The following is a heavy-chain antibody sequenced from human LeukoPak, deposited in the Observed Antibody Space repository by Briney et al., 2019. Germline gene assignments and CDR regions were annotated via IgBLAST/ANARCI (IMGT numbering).Heavy chain of an antibody. D-gene: IGHD3-10*01. CDR1: GYTFTIYG. CDR2: ISAYNGNT. Sequence: ASVKVSCTASGYTFTIYGISWVRQAPGQGLEWMGWISAYNGNTNYAQKLQGRVTMTTDTSTSTAYMELRSLRSDDTAVYYCARDLSYYYGSGSYYFDYWGQGTLVTVSS. V-gene: IGHV1-18*04. CDR3: ARDLSYYYGSGSYYFDY. J-gene: IGHJ4*02.